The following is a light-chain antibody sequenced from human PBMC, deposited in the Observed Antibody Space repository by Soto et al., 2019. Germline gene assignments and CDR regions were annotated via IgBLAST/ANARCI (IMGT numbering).Light chain of an antibody. J-gene: IGKJ2*01. V-gene: IGKV3-20*01. CDR3: QQYGGSPRT. Sequence: EIVLTQSPGTLSLSPGERATLSCRASQSVFNNNLAWYQQKPGQAPRLLMFGASSWATGIPDRFSGSGSGTDFTLTISRLEPEDFAIYHCQQYGGSPRTFGQGTKLEIK. CDR1: QSVFNNN. CDR2: GAS.